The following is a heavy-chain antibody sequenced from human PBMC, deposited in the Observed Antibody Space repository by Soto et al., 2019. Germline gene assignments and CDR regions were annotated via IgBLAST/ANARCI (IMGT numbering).Heavy chain of an antibody. D-gene: IGHD3-22*01. CDR3: ARGRGFSYDMSGYYQGPGDD. V-gene: IGHV1-2*04. CDR1: GYTFTGHY. CDR2: INPNSGGT. Sequence: QVQLVQSGAEVKKPGASVKVSCKASGYTFTGHYIHWVRQAPGQGLEWMGWINPNSGGTKIAEKFQGWVTMTRDTSRSTAYMELSRLKSDDTAVYYCARGRGFSYDMSGYYQGPGDDWGQGTLVSVSS. J-gene: IGHJ4*02.